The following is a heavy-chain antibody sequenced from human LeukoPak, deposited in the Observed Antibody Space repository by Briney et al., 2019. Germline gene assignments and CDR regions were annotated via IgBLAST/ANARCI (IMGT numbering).Heavy chain of an antibody. CDR3: ANSGYDFGAFDI. V-gene: IGHV4-59*08. CDR2: IYYSGST. Sequence: PSETLPLTCTVSGGSISSYYWSWIRQPPGKGLEWIGYIYYSGSTNYNPSLKSRVTISVDTSKNQFSLKLSSVTAADTAVYYCANSGYDFGAFDIWGQGTMVTVSS. D-gene: IGHD5-12*01. J-gene: IGHJ3*02. CDR1: GGSISSYY.